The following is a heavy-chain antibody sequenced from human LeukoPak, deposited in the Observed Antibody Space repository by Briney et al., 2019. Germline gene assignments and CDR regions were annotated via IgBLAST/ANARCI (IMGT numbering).Heavy chain of an antibody. CDR1: GYNFISYW. D-gene: IGHD3-22*01. CDR3: ARQFGYFDSSGLFDY. Sequence: ESLKISCKGSGYNFISYWIGWVRQMPGKGLEWMGIIYPADSDTTYSPSFQGQVTISADKSISTAYLQWSSLKASDTAIYYCARQFGYFDSSGLFDYWGQGTLVTVSS. J-gene: IGHJ4*02. V-gene: IGHV5-51*01. CDR2: IYPADSDT.